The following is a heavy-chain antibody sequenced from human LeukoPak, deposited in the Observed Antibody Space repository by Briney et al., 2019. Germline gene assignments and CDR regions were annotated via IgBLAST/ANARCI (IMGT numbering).Heavy chain of an antibody. J-gene: IGHJ4*02. Sequence: ASVKVSCKASGYTFTGYYMHWVRQAPGQGLEWMGRINPNSGGTNYAQKFQGRVTMTRDTSTSTVYLELSNLRSDDTAVYYCARDGEYYDSRGSYFDSWGQGTLVTVSS. D-gene: IGHD3-22*01. V-gene: IGHV1-2*06. CDR1: GYTFTGYY. CDR2: INPNSGGT. CDR3: ARDGEYYDSRGSYFDS.